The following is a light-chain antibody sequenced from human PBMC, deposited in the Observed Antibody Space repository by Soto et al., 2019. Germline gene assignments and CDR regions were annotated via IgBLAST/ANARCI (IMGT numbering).Light chain of an antibody. CDR3: QQLNSYPWT. V-gene: IGKV1-9*01. Sequence: DIQLTQSPSFLSASVGDRVTITCRASQGISSYLAWSQQKPGKAPKLLIYAASTLQSGVPSRFSGSGSGTEFTLTISSLQPEDFATDYCQQLNSYPWTFGQGTKVEIK. CDR2: AAS. J-gene: IGKJ1*01. CDR1: QGISSY.